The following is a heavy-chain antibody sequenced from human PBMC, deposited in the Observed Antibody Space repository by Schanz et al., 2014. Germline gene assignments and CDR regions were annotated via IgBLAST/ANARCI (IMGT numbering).Heavy chain of an antibody. CDR2: ISAFDDKT. V-gene: IGHV1-18*01. CDR3: ARETTIITGGAFDV. D-gene: IGHD3-9*01. J-gene: IGHJ3*01. Sequence: QVQLVQSGPEVKKPGASVKVSCQASGYTLKDHAMHWVRQAPGQSLEWLGWISAFDDKTDYAQNFQGRLIMTTDTTTTTVYMELRGLRSDDTAVYYCARETTIITGGAFDVWGQGTMVTVSS. CDR1: GYTLKDHA.